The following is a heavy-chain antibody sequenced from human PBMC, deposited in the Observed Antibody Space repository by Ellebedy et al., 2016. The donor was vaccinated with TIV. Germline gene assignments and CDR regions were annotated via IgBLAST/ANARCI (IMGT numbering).Heavy chain of an antibody. V-gene: IGHV3-7*03. CDR2: IKLDGSEI. J-gene: IGHJ4*02. Sequence: GESLKISCAASGFTFSEYWMNWVRQAPGKGLEWVANIKLDGSEINYVDSVKGRFTISRDNAKKSLYLQMNSLGPEDTALYFCAKQTSKDIWTGSGGGCFDYWGQGALVTVSP. CDR1: GFTFSEYW. CDR3: AKQTSKDIWTGSGGGCFDY. D-gene: IGHD3/OR15-3a*01.